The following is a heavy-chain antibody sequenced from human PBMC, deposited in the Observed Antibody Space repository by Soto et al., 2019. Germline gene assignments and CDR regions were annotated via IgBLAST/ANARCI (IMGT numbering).Heavy chain of an antibody. Sequence: QVQLQESGPGLVKPSETLSLTCTVSGGSISSYYWSWIRQPPGKGLEWIGYIYYSGSTNYNPSLESRVTISVDTSKNQFSLKLSSVAAADTAVYYCARGNYCSGGSCYSGYWFDPWGQGTLVTVSS. CDR3: ARGNYCSGGSCYSGYWFDP. CDR1: GGSISSYY. J-gene: IGHJ5*02. D-gene: IGHD2-15*01. V-gene: IGHV4-59*01. CDR2: IYYSGST.